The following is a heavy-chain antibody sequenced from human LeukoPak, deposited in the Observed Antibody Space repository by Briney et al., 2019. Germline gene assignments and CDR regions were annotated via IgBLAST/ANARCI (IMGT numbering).Heavy chain of an antibody. D-gene: IGHD3-22*01. Sequence: ASVKVSCKASGYTFTSYDISWVRQAPGQGLEWMGWISAYNGNTNYAQKLQGRVTMTTDTSTSTAYMELRSLRSDDTAVYYCARAGHDSSGYYPVDYWGQGTLVTVSS. V-gene: IGHV1-18*01. CDR3: ARAGHDSSGYYPVDY. J-gene: IGHJ4*02. CDR2: ISAYNGNT. CDR1: GYTFTSYD.